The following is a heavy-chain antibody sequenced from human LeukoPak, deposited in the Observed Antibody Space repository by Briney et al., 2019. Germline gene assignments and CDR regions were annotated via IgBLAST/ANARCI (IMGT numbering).Heavy chain of an antibody. CDR3: ARDRAWNYFDY. CDR2: ISNDGSRK. Sequence: SLRLSCAPSGFTFSRHGMHWVRQAPGKGLEWVAIISNDGSRKYYAHSVEGRFTISRDNSKNTLYLQMDSLRAEDTAVYYCARDRAWNYFDYWGQGTLVTVSS. D-gene: IGHD3-3*01. V-gene: IGHV3-30*03. CDR1: GFTFSRHG. J-gene: IGHJ4*02.